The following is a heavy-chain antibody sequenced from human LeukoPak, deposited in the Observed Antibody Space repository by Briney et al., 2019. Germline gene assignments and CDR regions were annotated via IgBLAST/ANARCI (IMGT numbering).Heavy chain of an antibody. D-gene: IGHD6-13*01. V-gene: IGHV3-9*01. J-gene: IGHJ4*02. CDR2: ISWNSGSK. CDR1: GFTFDDYA. CDR3: AKDMDLSSSWYYFDY. Sequence: GGSLRLSCAASGFTFDDYAMHWVRQAPGKGLEWVSGISWNSGSKGYADSVKGRFTISRDNAKNSLYLQMNSLRAEDTALYYCAKDMDLSSSWYYFDYWGQGTLVTVSS.